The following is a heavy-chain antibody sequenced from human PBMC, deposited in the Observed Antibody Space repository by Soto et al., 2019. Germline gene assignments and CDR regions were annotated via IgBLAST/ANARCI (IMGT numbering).Heavy chain of an antibody. V-gene: IGHV4-4*07. Sequence: SETLSRTCTVSGGSLSIYYWSWIRHPAGKGLEWIGRIYTSGNTNYNPSLKSRVTMSVDTSKNQFSLKLSSVTAADTAVYYCAREEVGYCSGGRCYYYVMDVWGQGTTVTVSS. CDR2: IYTSGNT. CDR1: GGSLSIYY. CDR3: AREEVGYCSGGRCYYYVMDV. D-gene: IGHD2-15*01. J-gene: IGHJ6*02.